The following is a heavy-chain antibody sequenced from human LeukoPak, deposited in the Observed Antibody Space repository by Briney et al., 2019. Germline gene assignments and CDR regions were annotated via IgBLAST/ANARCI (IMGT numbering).Heavy chain of an antibody. CDR3: ARDLAIGYSSSSYFGY. J-gene: IGHJ4*02. CDR2: INWNGGST. V-gene: IGHV3-20*04. D-gene: IGHD6-6*01. CDR1: GFTFDDYG. Sequence: PGGSLRLSCAASGFTFDDYGMSWVRHAPGKGLEWVSGINWNGGSTGYADSVKGRFTISRDNAKNSLYLQMNSLRAEDTAVYYCARDLAIGYSSSSYFGYWGQGTWSPSPQ.